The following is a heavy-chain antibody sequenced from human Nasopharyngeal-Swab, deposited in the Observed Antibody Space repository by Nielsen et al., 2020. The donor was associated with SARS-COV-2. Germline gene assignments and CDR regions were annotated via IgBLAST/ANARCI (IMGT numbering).Heavy chain of an antibody. CDR3: AREDYYDSSGYPPYYYYGMDV. CDR2: IYYSGST. Sequence: WIRQPPGKGLEWIGYIYYSGSTNYNPSLKSRVTISVDTSKNQFSLKLSSVTAADTAVYYCAREDYYDSSGYPPYYYYGMDVWGQGTTVTVSS. V-gene: IGHV4-59*01. D-gene: IGHD3-22*01. J-gene: IGHJ6*02.